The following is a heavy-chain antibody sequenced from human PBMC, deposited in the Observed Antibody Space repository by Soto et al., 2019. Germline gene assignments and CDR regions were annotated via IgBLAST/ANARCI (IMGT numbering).Heavy chain of an antibody. J-gene: IGHJ6*02. D-gene: IGHD6-19*01. V-gene: IGHV1-58*02. CDR3: AADQGLSVGYLYYYGMDV. Sequence: SVKVSCKASGFTFSSCAMQWVRQARGQRPEWIGSIVVGSANTNYAQKFQERVTITRDMSTSTVYMELSSLRSEDTAVYYCAADQGLSVGYLYYYGMDVWGQGTTVTVSS. CDR2: IVVGSANT. CDR1: GFTFSSCA.